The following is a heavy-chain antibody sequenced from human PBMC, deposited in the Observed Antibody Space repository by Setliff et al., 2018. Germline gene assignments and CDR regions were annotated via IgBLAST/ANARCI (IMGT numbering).Heavy chain of an antibody. CDR2: ISLSGNTI. V-gene: IGHV3-11*04. J-gene: IGHJ5*02. D-gene: IGHD3-3*01. CDR1: GFTFSDYY. Sequence: GGSLRLSCMASGFTFSDYYMSWIRQAPGEGLEWVSYISLSGNTIYYADPVKGRFTISRDNAENSLYLQMNSLRVEDTAVYYCARDNTLFGVVITGSWFDPWGQGTLVTVSS. CDR3: ARDNTLFGVVITGSWFDP.